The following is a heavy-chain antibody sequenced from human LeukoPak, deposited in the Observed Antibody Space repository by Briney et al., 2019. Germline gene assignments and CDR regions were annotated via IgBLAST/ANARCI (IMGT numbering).Heavy chain of an antibody. CDR2: ISSSGGDL. V-gene: IGHV3-21*01. CDR3: ARDPARPGYYHMDV. Sequence: GGSLRLSCAASEVTFSSYRMNWVRQAQGKGLEWVSSISSSGGDLYYADSVRGRFTISRDNAKKSLYLQMNSLRAEDTAVYYCARDPARPGYYHMDVWGKGTTVTVSS. CDR1: EVTFSSYR. J-gene: IGHJ6*03. D-gene: IGHD6-25*01.